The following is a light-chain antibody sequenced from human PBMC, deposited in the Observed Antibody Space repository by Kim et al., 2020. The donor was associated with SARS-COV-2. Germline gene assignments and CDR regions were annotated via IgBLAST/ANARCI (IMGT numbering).Light chain of an antibody. CDR3: AAWDDSLSVVV. CDR2: RNN. CDR1: SSNIGSNY. V-gene: IGLV1-47*01. J-gene: IGLJ2*01. Sequence: ELTQPPSASGTPGQRVTISCSGSSSNIGSNYVYWYQQLPGTAPKLLIYRNNQRPSGVPDRFSGSKSGTSASLAISGLRSEDEADYYCAAWDDSLSVVV.